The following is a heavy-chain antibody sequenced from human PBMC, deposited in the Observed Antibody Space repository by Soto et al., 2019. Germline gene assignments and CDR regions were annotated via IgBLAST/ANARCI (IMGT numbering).Heavy chain of an antibody. D-gene: IGHD3-10*01. J-gene: IGHJ4*02. CDR1: GFTFSSYG. V-gene: IGHV3-30*18. CDR3: AKDPFTN. Sequence: PGGSLRLSCAASGFTFSSYGMHWVRQAPGKGLEWVAVISYDGSNKYYADSVKGRFTISRDNSKNTLYLQMNSLRAEDTAVYYCAKDPFTNWGQGTLVTVS. CDR2: ISYDGSNK.